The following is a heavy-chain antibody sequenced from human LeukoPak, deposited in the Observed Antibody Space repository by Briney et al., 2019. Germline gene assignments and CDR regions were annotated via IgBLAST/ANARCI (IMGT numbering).Heavy chain of an antibody. Sequence: GGSLRLSCAASGFTLSSYGMHWVRQAPGMGLEWVAIISYDGSNKYYADSVKGRFTISRDNSRNTLYLQMNSLRAEDTALYYCAKVRVDAYVSPNDYWGQGTLVTVSS. CDR2: ISYDGSNK. V-gene: IGHV3-30*18. CDR1: GFTLSSYG. J-gene: IGHJ4*02. CDR3: AKVRVDAYVSPNDY. D-gene: IGHD3-16*01.